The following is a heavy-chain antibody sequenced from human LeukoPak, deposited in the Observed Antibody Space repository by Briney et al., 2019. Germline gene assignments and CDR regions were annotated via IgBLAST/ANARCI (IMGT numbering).Heavy chain of an antibody. Sequence: SETLSLTCTVSGGSIGSYYWSWIRQPAGKWVEWIGRIYTSGGTVYNPSLKSRVTMSVDTSKNQFSLKLSSVTAADTAVYYCARPPGYSSGWYGGYFDYWGQGTLVTVSS. D-gene: IGHD6-19*01. CDR2: IYTSGGT. CDR1: GGSIGSYY. V-gene: IGHV4-4*07. J-gene: IGHJ4*02. CDR3: ARPPGYSSGWYGGYFDY.